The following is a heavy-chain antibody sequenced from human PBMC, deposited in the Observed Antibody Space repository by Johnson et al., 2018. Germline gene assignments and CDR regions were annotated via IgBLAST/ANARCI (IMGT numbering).Heavy chain of an antibody. D-gene: IGHD3-22*01. J-gene: IGHJ3*02. CDR1: GFTFSSYS. CDR3: ARYYSDSSGWGAFDI. CDR2: ISSSSSYI. Sequence: QLVESGGGLVKPGGSLRLSCAASGFTFSSYSMNWVRQAPGKGLEWVSSISSSSSYIYYADSVKGRFTISRDNAKNSLYLQMNSLGGEDTAVYYCARYYSDSSGWGAFDIWGQGTMVTVSS. V-gene: IGHV3-21*01.